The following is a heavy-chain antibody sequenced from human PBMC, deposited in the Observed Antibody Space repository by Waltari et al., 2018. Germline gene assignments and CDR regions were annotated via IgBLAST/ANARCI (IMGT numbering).Heavy chain of an antibody. CDR2: IYYSGST. J-gene: IGHJ5*02. D-gene: IGHD3-16*02. Sequence: VPLQESGPGLVKPSETLSLTCTVSGGSISSYYWSWIRQPPGQGLDWIGYIYYSGSTNYNPSLKSRVTISVDTSKNQFSLKLSSVTAADTAVYYCARVSYSYYDYVWGSYLGWFDPWGQGTLVTVSS. V-gene: IGHV4-59*01. CDR1: GGSISSYY. CDR3: ARVSYSYYDYVWGSYLGWFDP.